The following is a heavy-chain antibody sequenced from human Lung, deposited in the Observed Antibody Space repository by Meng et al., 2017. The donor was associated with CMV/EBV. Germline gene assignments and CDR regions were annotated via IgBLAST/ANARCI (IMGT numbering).Heavy chain of an antibody. CDR3: AALHCSRTSCYVPSSVDV. CDR1: GGTFSPA. J-gene: IGHJ6*02. V-gene: IGHV1-69*05. Sequence: SXXVSXKTSGGTFSPAISWVRQAPGQGLEWMGGFIPIFGKANYAQNFQGRVTISTDVSTSTTYMELSSLRSEDTAVYYCAALHCSRTSCYVPSSVDVWGQGTTVTVSS. CDR2: FIPIFGKA. D-gene: IGHD2-2*01.